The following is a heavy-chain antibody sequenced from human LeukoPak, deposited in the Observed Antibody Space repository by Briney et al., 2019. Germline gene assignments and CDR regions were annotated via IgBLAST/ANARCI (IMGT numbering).Heavy chain of an antibody. CDR3: ARVSSGCTNGVCYDGAFDI. D-gene: IGHD2-8*01. Sequence: GSLRLSCAASGFTFSSYDMHWVRRATGKGLEWVSAIGTAGDTYYPGSVKGRFTISRENAKNSLYLQMNSLRAGDTAVYYCARVSSGCTNGVCYDGAFDIWGQGTMVTVSS. CDR2: IGTAGDT. V-gene: IGHV3-13*01. CDR1: GFTFSSYD. J-gene: IGHJ3*02.